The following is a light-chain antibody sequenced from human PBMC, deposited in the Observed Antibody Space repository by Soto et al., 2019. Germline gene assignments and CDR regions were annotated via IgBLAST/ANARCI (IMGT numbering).Light chain of an antibody. CDR3: QQYNSLPGT. J-gene: IGKJ1*01. CDR1: QTIGTW. V-gene: IGKV1-5*03. CDR2: RTS. Sequence: DIQMTQSPSTLSASVGDRVTITCRASQTIGTWLAWYQQKPGKAPKLLISRTSTLESGVPSRFSGSGSGTEFTLTLSSLRPDDFATYHCQQYNSLPGTFGQGNKVE.